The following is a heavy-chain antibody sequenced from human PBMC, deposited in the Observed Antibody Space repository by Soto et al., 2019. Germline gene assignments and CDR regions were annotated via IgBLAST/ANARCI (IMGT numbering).Heavy chain of an antibody. J-gene: IGHJ4*02. D-gene: IGHD3-22*01. CDR3: ARVGDSTGYYPGWFDY. Sequence: PGGSLRLSCAASGFTFSSYAMHWVRQAPGKGLEWVAVISYDGRNKSYADSVKGRFTISRDNSQNTLYLQMNSLRAEDTAVYYCARVGDSTGYYPGWFDYWGQGTMVTVSS. V-gene: IGHV3-30*04. CDR1: GFTFSSYA. CDR2: ISYDGRNK.